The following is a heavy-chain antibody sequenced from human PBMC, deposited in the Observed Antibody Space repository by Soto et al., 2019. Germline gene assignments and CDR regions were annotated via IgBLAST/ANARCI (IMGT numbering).Heavy chain of an antibody. D-gene: IGHD2-15*01. CDR3: ARDPTINPPICSGGSCYAFDI. CDR2: IYYSGST. Sequence: SETLSLTCTVSGGSISSGGYYWSWIRQHPGKGLEWIGYIYYSGSTYYNPSLKSRVTISVDTSKNQFSLKLSSVTAADTAVYYCARDPTINPPICSGGSCYAFDIWGQGTMVTVSS. J-gene: IGHJ3*02. CDR1: GGSISSGGYY. V-gene: IGHV4-31*03.